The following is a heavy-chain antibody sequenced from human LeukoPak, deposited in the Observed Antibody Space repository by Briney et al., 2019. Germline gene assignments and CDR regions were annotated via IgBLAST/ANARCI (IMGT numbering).Heavy chain of an antibody. J-gene: IGHJ6*03. Sequence: PGRSLRLSCAASGFTFSSYGMHWVRQAPGKGLEWVAVIWYGGSNKYYADSVKGRFTISRDNSKDTLYLQMNSLRAEDTAVYYCAKDSNYCSGGSCYSYYYYYMDVWGKGTTVTVSS. CDR1: GFTFSSYG. CDR3: AKDSNYCSGGSCYSYYYYYMDV. D-gene: IGHD2-15*01. CDR2: IWYGGSNK. V-gene: IGHV3-30*18.